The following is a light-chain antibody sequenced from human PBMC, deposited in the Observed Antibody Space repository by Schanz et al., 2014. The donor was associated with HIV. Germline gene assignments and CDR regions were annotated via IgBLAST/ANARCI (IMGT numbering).Light chain of an antibody. CDR2: GNN. J-gene: IGLJ3*02. V-gene: IGLV1-44*01. Sequence: QSVLTQPPSASGTPGQRVTISCSGSSSNIGSSAVNWYQQLPGTAPKLLIYGNNQRPSGVPDRFSGSRSDTSASLTITGLQADDEADYYCQSYDSSLRASVFGGGTKVTVL. CDR3: QSYDSSLRASV. CDR1: SSNIGSSA.